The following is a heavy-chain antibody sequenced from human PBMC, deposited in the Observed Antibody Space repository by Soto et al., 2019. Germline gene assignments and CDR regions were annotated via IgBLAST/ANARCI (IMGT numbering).Heavy chain of an antibody. CDR1: GGSISSGDYY. V-gene: IGHV4-30-4*01. J-gene: IGHJ6*02. CDR2: IYYSGST. CDR3: ARVHLFENYGMDV. Sequence: SETLSLTGTVSGGSISSGDYYWSWIRQPPGKGLEWIGYIYYSGSTYYNPSLKSRVTISVDTSKNQFSLKLSSVTAADTAVYYCARVHLFENYGMDVWGQGTTVTVSS.